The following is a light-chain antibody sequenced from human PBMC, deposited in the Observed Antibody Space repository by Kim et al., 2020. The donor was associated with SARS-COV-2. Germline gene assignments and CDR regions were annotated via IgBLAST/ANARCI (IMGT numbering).Light chain of an antibody. CDR2: KAS. CDR3: QQYNSWT. Sequence: DIQMTQSPSTLSASVGDRVTITCRASQSISSWLAWYQQKPGKAPKLLIYKASSLESGVPSRFSGSGSGTEFTLTISSLQPDDFATYYCQQYNSWTFGQETKVDIK. V-gene: IGKV1-5*03. CDR1: QSISSW. J-gene: IGKJ1*01.